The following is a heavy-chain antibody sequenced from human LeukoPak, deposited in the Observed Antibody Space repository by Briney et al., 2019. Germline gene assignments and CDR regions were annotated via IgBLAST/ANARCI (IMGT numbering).Heavy chain of an antibody. CDR1: GFTFREYY. V-gene: IGHV3-11*03. J-gene: IGHJ4*02. Sequence: GGSLTLSCAPSGFTFREYYMSWIRQALRKGLEWVAYISSSSSYTLYADFVKGRFTISRENAKNSLYLKMNSLRVEDTAVYYCARFYRDGGGWYEGRDYWGQGTLVTVST. D-gene: IGHD6-19*01. CDR3: ARFYRDGGGWYEGRDY. CDR2: ISSSSSYT.